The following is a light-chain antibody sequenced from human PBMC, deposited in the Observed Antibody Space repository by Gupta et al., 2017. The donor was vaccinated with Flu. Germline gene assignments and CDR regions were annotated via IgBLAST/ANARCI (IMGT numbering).Light chain of an antibody. Sequence: QSALTQPASVSGSPGQSINISCTGTSRDVGGYNYVSWYQQHPGKAPKLIIYDVSNRPSGVSNRFSGSKSDSTASLTISVLQAEDEADYYCSSYTSSTIYVFGIGTKVTVL. CDR3: SSYTSSTIYV. V-gene: IGLV2-14*03. CDR1: SRDVGGYNY. CDR2: DVS. J-gene: IGLJ1*01.